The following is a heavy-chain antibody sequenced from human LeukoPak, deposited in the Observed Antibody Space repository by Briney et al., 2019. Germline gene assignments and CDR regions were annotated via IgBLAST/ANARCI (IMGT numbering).Heavy chain of an antibody. J-gene: IGHJ6*03. CDR1: GYTLTGYY. CDR3: ARDSAGTTPYYYMDV. Sequence: GASVKVSFKASGYTLTGYYMHGVRQAPAQGLEWMGWINPNSGGTNYAQKFQGRVTMTRDTSISTAYMELSRLRSDDTAVYYCARDSAGTTPYYYMDVWGKGTTVTVSS. V-gene: IGHV1-2*02. D-gene: IGHD1-1*01. CDR2: INPNSGGT.